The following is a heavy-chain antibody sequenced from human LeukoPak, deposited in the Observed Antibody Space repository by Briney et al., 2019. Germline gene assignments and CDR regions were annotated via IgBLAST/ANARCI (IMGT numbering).Heavy chain of an antibody. CDR3: ARGAGQLAADYYFDY. V-gene: IGHV3-20*04. Sequence: GGSLRLSCAASGFTFDDYGMSWVRQAPGKGLEWVSGINWNGGSTGYADSVKGRFTISRYNAKNSLYLQMNSLRAEDTALYYCARGAGQLAADYYFDYWGQGTLVTVSS. CDR2: INWNGGST. J-gene: IGHJ4*02. D-gene: IGHD6-13*01. CDR1: GFTFDDYG.